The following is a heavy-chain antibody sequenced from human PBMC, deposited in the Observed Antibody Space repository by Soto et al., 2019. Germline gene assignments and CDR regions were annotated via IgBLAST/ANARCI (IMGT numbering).Heavy chain of an antibody. J-gene: IGHJ3*02. CDR2: IDPSGGTV. CDR3: AREKLTGDPREAFDI. CDR1: GFTFSSYS. D-gene: IGHD7-27*01. Sequence: EVQLVESGGGWVQPGGSLRLSCVASGFTFSSYSLSWVRQAPGKGLEWLSYIDPSGGTVHYADSVEGRFAISRDNAMNSLYLQVNSLRDEDTAIYYCAREKLTGDPREAFDIWGQGTMVSVSS. V-gene: IGHV3-48*02.